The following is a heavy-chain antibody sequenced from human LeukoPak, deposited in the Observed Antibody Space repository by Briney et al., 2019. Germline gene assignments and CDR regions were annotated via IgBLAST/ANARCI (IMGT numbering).Heavy chain of an antibody. CDR2: IHSSGST. Sequence: SETLSLTCTVSGGSITSYYWSWIRQPAGKGLEWIGRIHSSGSTNYNPSLKSRVTMSVDTSKNQFSLKLSSVTAADTALYYCARDTYYYDSSGYLYFDYWGQGTLVTVSS. D-gene: IGHD3-22*01. V-gene: IGHV4-4*07. J-gene: IGHJ4*02. CDR1: GGSITSYY. CDR3: ARDTYYYDSSGYLYFDY.